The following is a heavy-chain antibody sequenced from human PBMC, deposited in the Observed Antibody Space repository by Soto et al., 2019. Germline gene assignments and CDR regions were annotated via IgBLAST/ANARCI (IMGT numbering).Heavy chain of an antibody. V-gene: IGHV3-48*02. D-gene: IGHD3-9*01. CDR3: TRDRLTGDFREAFDI. Sequence: EAQLVESGGGLVQPGGSLRLSCAASGFTLSRYSMSWVRQAPGKGLEYIAYIDTGSVSKYYADSVEARFAVFRDNVRNSLYLQLNSLRDEDTALYFCTRDRLTGDFREAFDIWCQGTRVTVSS. CDR1: GFTLSRYS. CDR2: IDTGSVSK. J-gene: IGHJ3*02.